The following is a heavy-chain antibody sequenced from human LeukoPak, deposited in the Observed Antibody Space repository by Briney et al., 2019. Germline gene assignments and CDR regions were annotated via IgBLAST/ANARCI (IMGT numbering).Heavy chain of an antibody. V-gene: IGHV4-59*01. J-gene: IGHJ4*02. CDR1: GGSISSYY. Sequence: SETLSLTCTVSGGSISSYYWSWIRQPPGKGLEWIGYIYYSGSTNYNPSLKSRVTISVDTSKNQFSLKLSSVTAADTAVYYCARELCYDDDYWGQGTLVTVSS. D-gene: IGHD3-3*01. CDR2: IYYSGST. CDR3: ARELCYDDDY.